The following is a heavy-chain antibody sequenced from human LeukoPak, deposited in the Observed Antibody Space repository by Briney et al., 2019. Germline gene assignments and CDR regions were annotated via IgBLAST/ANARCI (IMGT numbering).Heavy chain of an antibody. D-gene: IGHD6-13*01. CDR1: GYTFTSYG. CDR2: ISAYNGNT. CDR3: ARLSIAAAATAY. V-gene: IGHV1-18*01. J-gene: IGHJ4*02. Sequence: ASVKVSCKASGYTFTSYGISWVRQAPGQGLEWMGWISAYNGNTNYAQKLQGRVTMTTDTSASTAYMELSSLRSEDTAVYYCARLSIAAAATAYWGQGTLVTVSS.